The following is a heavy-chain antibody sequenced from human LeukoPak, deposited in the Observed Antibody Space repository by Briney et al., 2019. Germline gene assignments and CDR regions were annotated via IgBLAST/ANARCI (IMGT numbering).Heavy chain of an antibody. V-gene: IGHV3-30*03. Sequence: GSLRLSCAASGFTDSNRYINWVRPARGKGLEWMAVTSYDGSNKYYVDSVKGRFTISRDNSKNTMYLQMNGLRAEDTAVYYCARSYSGYSTAWYWGGFDPWGQGTLVTVSS. CDR3: ARSYSGYSTAWYWGGFDP. J-gene: IGHJ5*02. CDR1: GFTDSNRY. CDR2: TSYDGSNK. D-gene: IGHD5-12*01.